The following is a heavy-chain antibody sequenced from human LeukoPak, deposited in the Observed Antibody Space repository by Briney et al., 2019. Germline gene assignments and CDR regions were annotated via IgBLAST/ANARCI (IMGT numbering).Heavy chain of an antibody. CDR3: AIVLIAVVGYWDFDL. CDR1: GGAITSYY. D-gene: IGHD6-19*01. V-gene: IGHV4-4*07. J-gene: IGHJ2*01. CDR2: IYASGST. Sequence: SETLSLTWTDSGGAITSYYWGWIRQPAGKGLEWIGRIYASGSTNYNPSLKSRVTMSVDTSKNQFSLKLSSVTAADTAVYYCAIVLIAVVGYWDFDLWGRGTLVTVSS.